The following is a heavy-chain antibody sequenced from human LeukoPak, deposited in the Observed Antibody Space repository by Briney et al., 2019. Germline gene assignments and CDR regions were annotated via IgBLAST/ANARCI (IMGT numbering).Heavy chain of an antibody. D-gene: IGHD2-8*01. CDR1: GGSISSYY. J-gene: IGHJ4*02. CDR2: INHSGSN. Sequence: SETLSLTCTVSGGSISSYYWSWIRQPPGKGLEWIGEINHSGSNNYNPSLKSRVTISVDTSKNQFSLKLSSVTAADTAVYYCARGLYGQFDYWGQGTLVTVSS. CDR3: ARGLYGQFDY. V-gene: IGHV4-34*01.